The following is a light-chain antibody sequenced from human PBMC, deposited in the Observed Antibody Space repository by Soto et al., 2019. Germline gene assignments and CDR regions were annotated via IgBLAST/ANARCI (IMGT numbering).Light chain of an antibody. V-gene: IGLV2-14*01. Sequence: QSVLTQPASVSGSPGQSITISCTGTSSDIGGFYYVSWYQHHPGKDPKLMVYQVSNRPSGVSNRFSGSKSGNTASLTISGLQAEDEADYLCGSYSSRSAISVCAAVTKVNV. CDR3: GSYSSRSAISV. J-gene: IGLJ1*01. CDR1: SSDIGGFYY. CDR2: QVS.